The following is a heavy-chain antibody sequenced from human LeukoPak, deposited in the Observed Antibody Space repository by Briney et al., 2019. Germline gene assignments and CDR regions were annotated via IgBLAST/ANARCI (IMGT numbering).Heavy chain of an antibody. D-gene: IGHD2-2*01. V-gene: IGHV1-18*01. CDR2: INAYNGNT. Sequence: ASVKVSCKTSGYTFTYYVISWVRQAPGQGLEWMGWINAYNGNTNDAQKFQGRVTMTTGTSTSTAYMELRSLRSDDTAVYYCARDFRYQLLRDYYYYMDVWGKGTTVTVSS. CDR1: GYTFTYYV. CDR3: ARDFRYQLLRDYYYYMDV. J-gene: IGHJ6*03.